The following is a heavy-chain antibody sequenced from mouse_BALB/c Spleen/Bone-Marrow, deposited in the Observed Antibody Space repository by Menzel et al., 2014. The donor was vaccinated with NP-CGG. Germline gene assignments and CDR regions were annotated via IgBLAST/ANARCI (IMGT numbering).Heavy chain of an antibody. CDR2: ISSGSSSI. D-gene: IGHD1-1*02. Sequence: EVQLVESGGGLVQPGGSRKLSCAASGFTFSSFGMHWVRQAPEKGLEWVAYISSGSSSIYYADKVKGQFTISRDNPKNTLFLQMNSLRSEDTDMYDCARRILVHYAMDYWGQGTSVTVSS. CDR3: ARRILVHYAMDY. CDR1: GFTFSSFG. J-gene: IGHJ4*01. V-gene: IGHV5-17*02.